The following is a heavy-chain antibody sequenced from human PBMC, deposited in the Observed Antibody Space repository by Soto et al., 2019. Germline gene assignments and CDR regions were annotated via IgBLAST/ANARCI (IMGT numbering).Heavy chain of an antibody. Sequence: VGSLRLSCAASGFTFTSYWMTWVRQAPGKGLEWVANINHDGSEKYYVDSVKGRFTISRDNAKNSLYLQLNSLRAEDSALYYCARSRNLDPWGQGTLVTVSS. CDR1: GFTFTSYW. V-gene: IGHV3-7*03. J-gene: IGHJ5*02. CDR3: ARSRNLDP. CDR2: INHDGSEK. D-gene: IGHD1-1*01.